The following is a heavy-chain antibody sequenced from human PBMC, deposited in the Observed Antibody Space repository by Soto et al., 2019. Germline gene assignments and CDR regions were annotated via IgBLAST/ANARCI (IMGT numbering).Heavy chain of an antibody. J-gene: IGHJ4*02. CDR2: INSDGSST. Sequence: PGGSLRLSCAASGFTFSSYWIHWVRQAPWKGLVWVSRINSDGSSTSYADSVKGRFTISRDNAKNTLYLQMNSLRAEDTAVYYCARGVLIWFGELLNWGQGTLVTVSS. CDR3: ARGVLIWFGELLN. D-gene: IGHD3-10*01. V-gene: IGHV3-74*01. CDR1: GFTFSSYW.